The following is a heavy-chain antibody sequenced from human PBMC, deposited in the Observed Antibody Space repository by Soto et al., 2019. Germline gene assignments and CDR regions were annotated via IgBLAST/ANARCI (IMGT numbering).Heavy chain of an antibody. CDR2: IKSKTDGGTT. Sequence: SVSNAWMNWVRQAPGKGLEWVGRIKSKTDGGTTDYAAPVKGRFTISRDDSKNTLYLQMNSLKTEDTAVYYCWSYWVYWGQGTLVTVSS. D-gene: IGHD1-26*01. V-gene: IGHV3-15*07. CDR1: SVSNAW. J-gene: IGHJ4*02. CDR3: WSYWVY.